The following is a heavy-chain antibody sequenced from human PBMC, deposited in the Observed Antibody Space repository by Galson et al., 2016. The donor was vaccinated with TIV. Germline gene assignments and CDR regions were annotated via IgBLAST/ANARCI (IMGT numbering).Heavy chain of an antibody. D-gene: IGHD2-2*01. Sequence: SETLSLTCTVSGGFISNSNWWSWVRQPPGKGLEWIGEISHSGSTNYNPSLKSRVTISVDESRTHFSLNMNSVTAADTAVYFCARGYCSRTDCFRAFDIWGHGTMVTVSS. V-gene: IGHV4-4*02. CDR2: ISHSGST. J-gene: IGHJ3*02. CDR3: ARGYCSRTDCFRAFDI. CDR1: GGFISNSNW.